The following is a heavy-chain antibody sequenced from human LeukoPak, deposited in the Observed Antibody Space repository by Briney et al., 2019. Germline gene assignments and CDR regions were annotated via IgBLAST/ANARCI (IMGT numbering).Heavy chain of an antibody. V-gene: IGHV4-59*01. CDR2: IYYSGST. J-gene: IGHJ6*04. CDR1: GGSISSYY. CDR3: ARGSDRGYYYYYGMDV. D-gene: IGHD3-10*01. Sequence: SETLSLTCTVSGGSISSYYWSWIRQPPGKGLEWIGYIYYSGSTNYNPSLKSRVTISVDTSKNQFSLKLSSVTAADTAVYCCARGSDRGYYYYYGMDVWGKRTTVTVSS.